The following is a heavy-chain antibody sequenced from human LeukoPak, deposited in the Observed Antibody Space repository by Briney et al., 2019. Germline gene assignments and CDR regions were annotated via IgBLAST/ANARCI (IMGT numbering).Heavy chain of an antibody. D-gene: IGHD2-15*01. V-gene: IGHV3-21*01. J-gene: IGHJ4*02. CDR3: ARDGEALGYCSGGSCLPGY. Sequence: GGSLRLSCAASGFTFSTYAMNWVRQAPGKGLEWVSSISSGGSYIYYADSVKGRFTISRDNAKNSLYLLMNSLRAEDTAVYYCARDGEALGYCSGGSCLPGYWGQGTLVTVSS. CDR1: GFTFSTYA. CDR2: ISSGGSYI.